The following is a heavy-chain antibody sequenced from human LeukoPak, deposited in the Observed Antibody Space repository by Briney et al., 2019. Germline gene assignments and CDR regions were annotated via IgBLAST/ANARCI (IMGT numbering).Heavy chain of an antibody. CDR1: GFTFSSYA. Sequence: PGGSLRLSCAVPGFTFSSYAMIWVRQAPGRGLVWVSSIGASGDSIYYTDSVKGRFTISRDNSKNTLYLQMSSLRVEDTAVYYCAKIPDVSDYWGQGTLVTVPS. J-gene: IGHJ4*02. V-gene: IGHV3-23*01. CDR2: IGASGDSI. CDR3: AKIPDVSDY.